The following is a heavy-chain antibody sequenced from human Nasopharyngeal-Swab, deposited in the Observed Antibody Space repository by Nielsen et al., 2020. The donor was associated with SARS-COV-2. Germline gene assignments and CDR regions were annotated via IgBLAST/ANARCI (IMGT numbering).Heavy chain of an antibody. D-gene: IGHD2-15*01. CDR1: GFTLSSYG. CDR2: IWYDGSNK. CDR3: ARDVVVVAAFYYYYYGMDV. J-gene: IGHJ6*02. Sequence: GGSLRLSFAALGFTLSSYGTHWVRQAPGKGLKGVAAIWYDGSNKYYADSVKGRFTTSRDNSKNTLYLQMNSLRAEDTAVYYCARDVVVVAAFYYYYYGMDVWGQGTTVTVSS. V-gene: IGHV3-33*01.